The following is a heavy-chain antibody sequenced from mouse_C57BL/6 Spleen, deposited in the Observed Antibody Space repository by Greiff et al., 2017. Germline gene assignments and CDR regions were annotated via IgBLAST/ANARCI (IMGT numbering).Heavy chain of an antibody. CDR3: AKRGDGDGAMDY. CDR2: IWSGGST. D-gene: IGHD3-3*01. J-gene: IGHJ4*01. V-gene: IGHV2-5*01. Sequence: QVQLKQSGPGLVQPSQSLSISCTVSGFSLTSYGVHWVRQSPGKGLEWLGVIWSGGSTDYNAAFMSRLSITTDNSKSQVFLKMNSLQADDTAIYYCAKRGDGDGAMDYWGQGTSVTVSS. CDR1: GFSLTSYG.